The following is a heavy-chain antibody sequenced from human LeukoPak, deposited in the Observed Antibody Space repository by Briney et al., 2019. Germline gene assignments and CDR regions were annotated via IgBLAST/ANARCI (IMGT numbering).Heavy chain of an antibody. Sequence: GGSLRLSCTASGFTFGDYAMSWFRQAPGKGLEWVGFIRSKAYGGTTEYPASVKGRFTISRDDSKSIAYLQMNSLKTEDTAVYYCTRGYCSSTSCPEPFDYWGQGTLVTVSS. D-gene: IGHD2-2*01. J-gene: IGHJ4*02. V-gene: IGHV3-49*03. CDR3: TRGYCSSTSCPEPFDY. CDR2: IRSKAYGGTT. CDR1: GFTFGDYA.